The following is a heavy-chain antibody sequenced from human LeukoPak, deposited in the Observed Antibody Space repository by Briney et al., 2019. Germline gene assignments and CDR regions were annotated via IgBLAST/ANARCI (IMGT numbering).Heavy chain of an antibody. Sequence: ASVKVSCKASGCTFISYDINWVRQVTGQGLEWMGWMNPKSGNTGYAQKFQGRVTITRNTSISTAYMEVSSLRYEDTAVYYCARRAVDNSYYYYMDVWGKGTTVTVSS. CDR3: ARRAVDNSYYYYMDV. D-gene: IGHD6-19*01. V-gene: IGHV1-8*01. CDR1: GCTFISYD. J-gene: IGHJ6*03. CDR2: MNPKSGNT.